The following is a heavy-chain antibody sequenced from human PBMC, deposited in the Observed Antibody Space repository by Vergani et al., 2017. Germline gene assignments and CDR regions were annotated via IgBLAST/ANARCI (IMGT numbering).Heavy chain of an antibody. CDR3: ARDGPIDAEGTELDY. Sequence: EVQLVESGGGLVQPGGSLRLSCAASGFTFSRHWMHWVRQAPGKGLVWVSRVNPEGTNTPYADSVKGRFTISRDNAKNMMYLQLNSLRDEDTAVYYCARDGPIDAEGTELDYWGQGTLVTVSS. V-gene: IGHV3-74*01. D-gene: IGHD1-14*01. CDR1: GFTFSRHW. CDR2: VNPEGTNT. J-gene: IGHJ4*02.